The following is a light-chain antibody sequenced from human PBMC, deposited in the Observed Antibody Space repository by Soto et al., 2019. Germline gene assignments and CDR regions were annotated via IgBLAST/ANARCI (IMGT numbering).Light chain of an antibody. V-gene: IGLV2-14*03. Sequence: QSALTQPASMSGSPGQSITISCTGTSGDAGFYDFVSWYQQHPGKVPRLIIYGVTKRPSGVSHRFSGSKSGNTASLTISGLQVEDEADYSCASYTGSSTYLFGGGTKLTVL. CDR2: GVT. CDR3: ASYTGSSTYL. CDR1: SGDAGFYDF. J-gene: IGLJ3*02.